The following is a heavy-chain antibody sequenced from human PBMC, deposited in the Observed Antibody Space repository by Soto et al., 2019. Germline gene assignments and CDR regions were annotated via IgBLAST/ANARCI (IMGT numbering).Heavy chain of an antibody. D-gene: IGHD2-2*01. CDR2: IIPIFGTA. Sequence: VASVKVSCKASGGTFSSYAISWVRQAPGQGLEWMGGIIPIFGTANYAQKFQGRVTITADESTSTAYMELSSLRSEDTAVYYCARDRYCSSTSCWDYYYYYGMDVWGQGTTVTVSS. CDR1: GGTFSSYA. CDR3: ARDRYCSSTSCWDYYYYYGMDV. V-gene: IGHV1-69*13. J-gene: IGHJ6*02.